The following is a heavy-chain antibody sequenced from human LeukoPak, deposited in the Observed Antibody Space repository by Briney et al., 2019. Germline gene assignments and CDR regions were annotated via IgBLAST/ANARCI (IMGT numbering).Heavy chain of an antibody. CDR2: INHSGST. CDR1: GGSFSGYY. D-gene: IGHD4-11*01. V-gene: IGHV4-34*01. J-gene: IGHJ6*02. Sequence: SETLSLTCAVYGGSFSGYYWSWIRQPPGKGLEWIGEINHSGSTNYNPSLKSRVTISGDTSKNQVSLKLSSVTAADTAVYYCARVGTTVTTPRMDVWGQGTMVTVSS. CDR3: ARVGTTVTTPRMDV.